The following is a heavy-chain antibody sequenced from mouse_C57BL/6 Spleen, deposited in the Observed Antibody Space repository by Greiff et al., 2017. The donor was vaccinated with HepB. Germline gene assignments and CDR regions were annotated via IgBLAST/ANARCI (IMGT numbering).Heavy chain of an antibody. J-gene: IGHJ2*01. CDR3: EKDLWEGDY. CDR2: ISDGGSYT. D-gene: IGHD4-1*01. Sequence: EVKLEASGGGLVKPGGSLNLSCAASGFTFSSYAMSWVRQTPEKRLEWVATISDGGSYTYYPDNVKGRFTISRDNAKNNLYLQMSHLKSEDAARYYGEKDLWEGDYWGQGTTLTVSS. CDR1: GFTFSSYA. V-gene: IGHV5-4*01.